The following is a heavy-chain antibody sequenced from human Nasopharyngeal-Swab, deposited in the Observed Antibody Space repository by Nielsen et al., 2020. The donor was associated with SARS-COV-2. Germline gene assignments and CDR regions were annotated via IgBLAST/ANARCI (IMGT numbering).Heavy chain of an antibody. CDR1: GGSISSSSYY. CDR2: INHSGST. J-gene: IGHJ4*02. Sequence: SETLSLTCTVSGGSISSSSYYWGWIRQPPGKGLEWIGEINHSGSTNYNPSLKSRVTISVDTSKNQFSLKLSSVTAADTAVYYCARGEYSSSAGDFDYWGQGTLVTVSS. V-gene: IGHV4-39*07. D-gene: IGHD6-6*01. CDR3: ARGEYSSSAGDFDY.